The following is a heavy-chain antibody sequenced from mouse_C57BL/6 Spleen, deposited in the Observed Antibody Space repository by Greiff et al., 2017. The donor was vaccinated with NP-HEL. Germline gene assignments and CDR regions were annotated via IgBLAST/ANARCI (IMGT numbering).Heavy chain of an antibody. Sequence: VQLKESGPELVKPGASVKMSCKASGYTFTDYNMHWVKQSHGKSLEWIGYINPNNGGTNYNQKFKGKATLTVNKSSSTAYMELRSLTSEDSAVYYSASLGYTYFGFAYWGQGTLVTVSA. CDR3: ASLGYTYFGFAY. CDR1: GYTFTDYN. V-gene: IGHV1-22*01. D-gene: IGHD2-12*01. CDR2: INPNNGGT. J-gene: IGHJ3*01.